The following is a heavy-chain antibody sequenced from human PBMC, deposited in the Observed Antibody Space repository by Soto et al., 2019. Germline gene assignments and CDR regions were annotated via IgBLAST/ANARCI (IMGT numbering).Heavy chain of an antibody. CDR3: ARVGVAEAGHNWFDP. CDR1: GGSISSYY. J-gene: IGHJ5*02. V-gene: IGHV4-4*07. Sequence: SETLSLTCTVSGGSISSYYWSWIRQPAGKGLEWIGRIYTSGSTNYNPSLKSRVTMSVDTSKNQFSLKLSSVTAADTAVYYCARVGVAEAGHNWFDPWGQGTLVTVSS. D-gene: IGHD6-13*01. CDR2: IYTSGST.